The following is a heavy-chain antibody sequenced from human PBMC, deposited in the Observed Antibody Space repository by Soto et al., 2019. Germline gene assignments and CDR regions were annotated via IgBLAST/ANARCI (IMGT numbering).Heavy chain of an antibody. Sequence: KPSETLSLTCAVYGGSFSGYYWSWIRQPPGKGLEWIGEINHSGSTNYNPSLKSRVTISVDTSKNQFSLKLSSVTAADTAVYYCARGTVAGSRSEVKYFQHWGQGTLVTVSS. CDR2: INHSGST. CDR1: GGSFSGYY. D-gene: IGHD6-19*01. V-gene: IGHV4-34*01. CDR3: ARGTVAGSRSEVKYFQH. J-gene: IGHJ1*01.